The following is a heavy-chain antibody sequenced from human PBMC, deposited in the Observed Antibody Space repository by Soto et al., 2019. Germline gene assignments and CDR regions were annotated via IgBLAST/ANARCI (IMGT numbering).Heavy chain of an antibody. CDR3: AKNQGVELVPLATVDWFDP. D-gene: IGHD1-26*01. CDR1: GFTFRAYY. J-gene: IGHJ5*02. V-gene: IGHV3-11*01. CDR2: ISTGGSTI. Sequence: GGSLRLSCTASGFTFRAYYMNWIRQAPGKGLEWVSYISTGGSTIFYADSVKGRFTISRDNDKNSLSLQMDSLRADDTGVYYCAKNQGVELVPLATVDWFDPWGQGSVVTVSS.